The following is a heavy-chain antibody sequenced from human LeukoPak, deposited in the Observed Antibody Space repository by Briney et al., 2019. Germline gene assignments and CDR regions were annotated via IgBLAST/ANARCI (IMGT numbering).Heavy chain of an antibody. Sequence: SETLSLTCTVSGGSISSYYWSWIRQPPGKGLEWIGYIYYSGSTNYNPSLKSRVTISVDTSKNQFSLKLSSVTAADTAVYYCARDNAGYWGQGTLVTVSS. V-gene: IGHV4-59*12. J-gene: IGHJ4*02. CDR2: IYYSGST. CDR1: GGSISSYY. CDR3: ARDNAGY.